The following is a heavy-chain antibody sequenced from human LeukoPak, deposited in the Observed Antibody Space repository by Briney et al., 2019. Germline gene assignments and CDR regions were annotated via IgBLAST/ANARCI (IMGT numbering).Heavy chain of an antibody. J-gene: IGHJ4*02. CDR1: GGSISSGGYY. Sequence: SQTLSLTCAVSGGSISSGGYYWSWIRQPPGKGLEWIGYIYHSGSTYYNPSLKSRVTISVDRSKNQFSLKLSSVTAADTAVYYCRQSSVRSPSFDYWGQGTLVTVSS. CDR2: IYHSGST. CDR3: RQSSVRSPSFDY. D-gene: IGHD6-25*01. V-gene: IGHV4-30-2*01.